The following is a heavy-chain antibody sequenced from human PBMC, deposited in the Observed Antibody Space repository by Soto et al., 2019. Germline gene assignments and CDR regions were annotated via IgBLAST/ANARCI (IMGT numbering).Heavy chain of an antibody. Sequence: SETLSLTCTVSGGSISSYYWSWIRQPPGKGLEWIGNIYYSGSTNYNPSLKSRVTISVDTSKNQFSLKLTSVTAADTAVYYCARRSNYDILTGYYAFDIWGQGTMVTVSS. D-gene: IGHD3-9*01. CDR2: IYYSGST. CDR3: ARRSNYDILTGYYAFDI. CDR1: GGSISSYY. J-gene: IGHJ3*02. V-gene: IGHV4-59*08.